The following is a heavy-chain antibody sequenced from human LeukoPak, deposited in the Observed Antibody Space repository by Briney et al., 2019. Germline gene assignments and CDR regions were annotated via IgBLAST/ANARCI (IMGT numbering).Heavy chain of an antibody. CDR3: ARPGWSSTSSPPGYYYMDV. J-gene: IGHJ6*03. CDR2: MNPNSGNT. Sequence: ASVKVSCKASGYTFTSDDINWVRQATGQGLEWMGWMNPNSGNTGYAQKFQGRVTMTRNTSISTAYMELSSLRSEDTAVYYCARPGWSSTSSPPGYYYMDVWGKGTTVTVSS. D-gene: IGHD2-2*01. CDR1: GYTFTSDD. V-gene: IGHV1-8*01.